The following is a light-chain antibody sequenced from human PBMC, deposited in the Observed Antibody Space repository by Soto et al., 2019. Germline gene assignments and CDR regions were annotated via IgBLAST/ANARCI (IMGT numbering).Light chain of an antibody. CDR3: VLYMGRGISM. CDR1: SGSVSTDYY. V-gene: IGLV8-61*01. CDR2: NTN. Sequence: QTVVTQESSFSVSPGRTVTLTCGLTSGSVSTDYYPSWYQQTPGQAPRTLIYNTNTRSSGVPDRFSGSILGNKAALTITGAQADDESHYYCVLYMGRGISMFGGGTKVTVL. J-gene: IGLJ3*02.